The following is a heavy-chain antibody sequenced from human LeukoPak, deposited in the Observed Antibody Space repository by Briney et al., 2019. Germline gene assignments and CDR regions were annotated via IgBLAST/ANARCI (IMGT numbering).Heavy chain of an antibody. V-gene: IGHV4-59*01. J-gene: IGHJ4*02. CDR2: IYYSGGT. CDR1: GGSISSYY. Sequence: PSETLSLTCTVPGGSISSYYWCWIRQPPREGLGWRGYIYYSGGTNYNTSLKSRVTLPVDKSKNQISLKLSSVTAAATAVRYCGRGNAYSNNIDYWGQGTLVTVSS. CDR3: GRGNAYSNNIDY. D-gene: IGHD4-11*01.